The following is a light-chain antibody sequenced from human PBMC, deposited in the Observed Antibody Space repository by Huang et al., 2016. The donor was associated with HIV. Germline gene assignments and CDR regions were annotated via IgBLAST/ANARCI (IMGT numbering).Light chain of an antibody. CDR1: QSVLYSSNNKSY. J-gene: IGKJ1*01. V-gene: IGKV4-1*01. CDR2: WAC. Sequence: DIVMTQSPDSLAVSLGERAALNCKSSQSVLYSSNNKSYLAWYQQEPGQPPKLLIYWACTRESGVPDRFSGSGSGTDFTLTISSLQAEDVAVYYCQQYYSTPWTFGRGTEVEIK. CDR3: QQYYSTPWT.